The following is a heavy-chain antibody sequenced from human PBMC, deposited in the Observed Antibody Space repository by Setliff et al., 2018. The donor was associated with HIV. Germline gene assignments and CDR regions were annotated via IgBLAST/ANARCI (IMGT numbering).Heavy chain of an antibody. J-gene: IGHJ3*02. CDR3: AREIGTGGGSSWGRDGFDI. D-gene: IGHD6-13*01. CDR2: MNPNSGNT. Sequence: ASVKVSCKASGYTFTNYDINWVRQATGQGLEWMGWMNPNSGNTGYAQKFLGRVTMTRNTSISTAYMELRSLRSEDTAVYYCAREIGTGGGSSWGRDGFDIWGQGTMVTVSS. V-gene: IGHV1-8*02. CDR1: GYTFTNYD.